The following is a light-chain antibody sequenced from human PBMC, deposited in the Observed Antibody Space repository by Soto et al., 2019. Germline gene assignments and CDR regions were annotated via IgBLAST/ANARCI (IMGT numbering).Light chain of an antibody. V-gene: IGLV2-14*01. CDR2: DVS. Sequence: QSALTQPASVSGSPGQSITISCTGTSSDVGGYNYVSWYQQHPGKAPKFMIYDVSNRPSGVSNRFSGSKSGNTASLTISGLLAEDEADYYCSSYTTSNTRQTVFGTGTELTVL. CDR1: SSDVGGYNY. J-gene: IGLJ1*01. CDR3: SSYTTSNTRQTV.